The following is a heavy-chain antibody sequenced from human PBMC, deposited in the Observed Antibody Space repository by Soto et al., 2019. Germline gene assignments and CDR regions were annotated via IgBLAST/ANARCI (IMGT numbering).Heavy chain of an antibody. CDR3: TNAVDY. Sequence: EVQLVESGGGLVQPGGSLRLSCVASGFTFDTYWMHWVRQAPGKGLEWVARVHTDGSNPTYGDSVKGRFTVSRDNAKSTLFLQMDSLRAEDMAFYYCTNAVDYWGQGTLVTVSS. CDR2: VHTDGSNP. J-gene: IGHJ4*02. V-gene: IGHV3-74*01. CDR1: GFTFDTYW.